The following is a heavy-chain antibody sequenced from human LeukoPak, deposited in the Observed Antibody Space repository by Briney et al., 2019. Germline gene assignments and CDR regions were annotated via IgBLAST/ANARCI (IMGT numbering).Heavy chain of an antibody. D-gene: IGHD1-26*01. CDR2: IYYSGST. J-gene: IGHJ5*02. CDR1: GGSISSSSYY. Sequence: SETLSLTCTVSGGSISSSSYYWGWIRQPPGKGLEWIGSIYYSGSTYYNPSLKSRVTISVDTSKNQFSLKLSSVTAADTAVYYCARVDSSGSYYWFDPWGQGTLVTVSS. CDR3: ARVDSSGSYYWFDP. V-gene: IGHV4-39*01.